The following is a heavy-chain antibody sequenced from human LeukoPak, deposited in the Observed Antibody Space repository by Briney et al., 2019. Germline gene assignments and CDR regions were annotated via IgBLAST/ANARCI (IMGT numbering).Heavy chain of an antibody. CDR1: GGSISSSSYY. V-gene: IGHV4-39*07. D-gene: IGHD7-27*01. CDR2: IYYSGST. Sequence: SGTLSLTCTVSGGSISSSSYYWGWIRQPPGKGLEWIGSIYYSGSTYYNPSLKSRVTISVDTSKNQFSLKLSSVTAADTAVYYCARVPLGIGAFDIWGQGIMVTVSS. J-gene: IGHJ3*02. CDR3: ARVPLGIGAFDI.